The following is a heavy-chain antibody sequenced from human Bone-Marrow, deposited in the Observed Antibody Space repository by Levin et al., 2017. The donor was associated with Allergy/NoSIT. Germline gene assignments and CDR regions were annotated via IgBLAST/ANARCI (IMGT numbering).Heavy chain of an antibody. CDR2: ISSSSDYI. CDR1: GFTFSSSN. J-gene: IGHJ3*02. D-gene: IGHD6-13*01. Sequence: GGSLRLSCVASGFTFSSSNLNWVRLSPGKGLEWVSAISSSSDYIYYADSVKGRFIISRDNAQNSLYLQMNSLRAEDTAVYYCARVRPGSWPDVFDIWGQGTMVTVSS. V-gene: IGHV3-21*01. CDR3: ARVRPGSWPDVFDI.